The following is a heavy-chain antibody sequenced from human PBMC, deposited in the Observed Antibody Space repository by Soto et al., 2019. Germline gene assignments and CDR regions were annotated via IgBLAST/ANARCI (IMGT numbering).Heavy chain of an antibody. J-gene: IGHJ3*02. D-gene: IGHD6-19*01. CDR1: GYTFTGYY. V-gene: IGHV1-2*04. Sequence: ASVKVSCKASGYTFTGYYMHWVRQAPGQGLEWMGWINPNSGGTNYAQKFQGWVTMTRDTSISTAYMELSRLRSDDTAVYYCARRGRSAVVGAFDIWGQGTMVTVSS. CDR2: INPNSGGT. CDR3: ARRGRSAVVGAFDI.